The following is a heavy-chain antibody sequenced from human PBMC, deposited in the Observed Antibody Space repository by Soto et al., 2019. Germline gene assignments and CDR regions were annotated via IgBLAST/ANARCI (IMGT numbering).Heavy chain of an antibody. J-gene: IGHJ4*02. CDR2: ISGGGGPT. Sequence: GGSLRLSCAASGFTFSSYSMSWLRQAPGKALEWVSSISGGGGPTYDADSVKGRFSTSRDNSKNTLYLQMNSLRAEDTAVYYCAKYESSGSEYFDYWGQGTLVTVSS. V-gene: IGHV3-23*01. CDR1: GFTFSSYS. D-gene: IGHD6-19*01. CDR3: AKYESSGSEYFDY.